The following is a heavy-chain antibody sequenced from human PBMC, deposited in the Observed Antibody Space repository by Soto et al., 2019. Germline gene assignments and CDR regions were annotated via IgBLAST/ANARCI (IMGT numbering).Heavy chain of an antibody. J-gene: IGHJ6*02. CDR1: GYTFSRYG. CDR3: AKNGQPPYYYYGMDV. D-gene: IGHD2-8*01. V-gene: IGHV1-18*01. Sequence: QGQLVQSGPEAKKPGASVKVSCKASGYTFSRYGISWVRQAPGQGLEWTGWISGYNGDTKYAQKVQGRVTMTIDTSTYTAYMELRSLTSDDTAIYYCAKNGQPPYYYYGMDVWGQGTTVTVSS. CDR2: ISGYNGDT.